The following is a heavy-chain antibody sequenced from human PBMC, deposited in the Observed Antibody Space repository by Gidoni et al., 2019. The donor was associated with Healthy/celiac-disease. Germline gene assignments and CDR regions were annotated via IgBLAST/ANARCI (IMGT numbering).Heavy chain of an antibody. CDR3: ARISIAARPKPDY. J-gene: IGHJ4*02. D-gene: IGHD6-6*01. CDR2: IYHSGST. Sequence: QLQLQESGSGLVQPSQTLSLTCAVSGGSISSGGYSWSWIRQPPGKGLEWIGYIYHSGSTYYNPSLKSRVTISVDRSKNQFSLKLSSVTAADTAVYYCARISIAARPKPDYWGQGTLVTVSS. CDR1: GGSISSGGYS. V-gene: IGHV4-30-2*01.